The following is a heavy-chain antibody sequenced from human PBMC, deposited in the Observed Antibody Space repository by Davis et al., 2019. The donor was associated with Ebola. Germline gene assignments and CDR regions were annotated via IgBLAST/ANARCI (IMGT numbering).Heavy chain of an antibody. V-gene: IGHV1-8*01. D-gene: IGHD3-10*01. Sequence: ASVKVSCKASGYTFTSYDINWVRQATGQGLEWMGWMNPNSGNTGYAQKFQGRVTMTSNTSISTAYMELSSLRSDDTAVYYCARAPTWSQINYYCFDYWGQGTLVTVSS. J-gene: IGHJ4*02. CDR3: ARAPTWSQINYYCFDY. CDR2: MNPNSGNT. CDR1: GYTFTSYD.